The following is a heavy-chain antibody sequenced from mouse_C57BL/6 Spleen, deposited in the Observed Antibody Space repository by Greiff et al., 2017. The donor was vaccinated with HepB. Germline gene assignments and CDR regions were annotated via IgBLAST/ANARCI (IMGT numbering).Heavy chain of an antibody. Sequence: EVQRVESGGDLVKPGGSLKLSCAASGFTFSSYGMSWVRQTPDKRLEWVATISSGGSYTYYPDSVKGRFTISRDNAKNTLYLQMSSLKSEDTAMYYCARRYGNFYAMDYWGQGTSVTVSS. V-gene: IGHV5-6*01. CDR1: GFTFSSYG. CDR2: ISSGGSYT. D-gene: IGHD2-10*02. CDR3: ARRYGNFYAMDY. J-gene: IGHJ4*01.